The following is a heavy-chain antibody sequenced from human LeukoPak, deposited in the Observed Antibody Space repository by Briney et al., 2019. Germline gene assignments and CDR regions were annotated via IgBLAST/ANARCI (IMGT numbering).Heavy chain of an antibody. Sequence: GGSLRLSCAASGFTFSSYEMNWVRQAPGKGLEWVSYISSSGSTIYYADSVKGRFTISRDNAKNSLYLQMNSLRAEDTAVYYCARGIVVVVAATVGGFDYWGQGTLVTVSS. CDR3: ARGIVVVVAATVGGFDY. V-gene: IGHV3-48*03. J-gene: IGHJ4*02. CDR1: GFTFSSYE. D-gene: IGHD2-15*01. CDR2: ISSSGSTI.